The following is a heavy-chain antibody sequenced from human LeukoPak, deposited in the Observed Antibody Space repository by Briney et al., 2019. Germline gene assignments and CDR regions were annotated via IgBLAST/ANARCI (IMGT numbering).Heavy chain of an antibody. J-gene: IGHJ6*03. CDR3: ARDYSSGYYYYYMDV. CDR1: GGSISSSSYY. CDR2: IYYSGST. V-gene: IGHV4-39*07. Sequence: SETLSLTCTVSGGSISSSSYYWGWIRQPPGTGLEWIGSIYYSGSTYYNPSLKSRVTISVDTSKNQFSLKLSSVTAADTAVYYCARDYSSGYYYYYMDVWGKGTTVTVSS. D-gene: IGHD6-25*01.